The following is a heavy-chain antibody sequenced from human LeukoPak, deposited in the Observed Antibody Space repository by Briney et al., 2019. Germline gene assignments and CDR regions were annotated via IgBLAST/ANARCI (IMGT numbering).Heavy chain of an antibody. CDR3: ARELGQWLVKLDWYDP. Sequence: SETLSLTCTVSGGSISSYYWSWIRQPPGKGLEWIGYIYYSGSTNYNPSLKSRVTISVDTSKNQFSLKLSSVTAADTAVYYCARELGQWLVKLDWYDPWGQGTPVTVSS. CDR2: IYYSGST. J-gene: IGHJ5*02. V-gene: IGHV4-59*12. D-gene: IGHD6-19*01. CDR1: GGSISSYY.